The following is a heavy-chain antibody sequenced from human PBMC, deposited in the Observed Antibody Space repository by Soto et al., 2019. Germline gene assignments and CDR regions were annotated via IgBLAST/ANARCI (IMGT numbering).Heavy chain of an antibody. CDR2: SSTYNGDT. CDR1: GYTFTSFG. D-gene: IGHD2-2*01. J-gene: IGHJ4*02. V-gene: IGHV1-18*01. Sequence: HVQLVQSGAEVKKPGASVNFSCKDSGYTFTSFGISWVRQVTVQGLEWMGWSSTYNGDTNYAQHLQGRVTMTTDTSTRTAYVELRSLRSDDTAVYYCARGYCSFTSCPFDFWGQGALVNVSS. CDR3: ARGYCSFTSCPFDF.